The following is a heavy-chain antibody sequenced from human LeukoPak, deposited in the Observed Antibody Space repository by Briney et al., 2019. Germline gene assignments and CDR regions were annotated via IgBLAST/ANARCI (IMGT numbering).Heavy chain of an antibody. D-gene: IGHD3-3*01. CDR1: GGFVSSGSYY. Sequence: SETLSLTCPVSGGFVSSGSYYWSWIRQPPGKGLEWIGYIYYSGSTNYNPSLKSRVTISVDTSKNQFSLKLSSVTAADTAVFYCARVASGYDVFDIWGKETMVTVSS. V-gene: IGHV4-61*01. CDR2: IYYSGST. CDR3: ARVASGYDVFDI. J-gene: IGHJ3*02.